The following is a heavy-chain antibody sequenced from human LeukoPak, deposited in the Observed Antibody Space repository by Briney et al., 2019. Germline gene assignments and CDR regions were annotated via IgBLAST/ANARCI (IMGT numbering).Heavy chain of an antibody. V-gene: IGHV4-38-2*02. CDR2: IYHSGRP. J-gene: IGHJ4*02. D-gene: IGHD3-3*01. CDR1: GYSISSGYY. CDR3: ARVGKYDFWSGHDETRLDY. Sequence: SETLSLTCTVSGYSISSGYYWGWIRQPPGKGLEWMGGIYHSGRPYYNPSLKSRVTISVDTSKNQFSLKLSSVTAADTAVYYCARVGKYDFWSGHDETRLDYWGQGSLVTVSS.